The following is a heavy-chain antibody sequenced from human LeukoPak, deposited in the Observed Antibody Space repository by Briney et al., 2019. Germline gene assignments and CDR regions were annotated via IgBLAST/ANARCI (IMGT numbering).Heavy chain of an antibody. D-gene: IGHD1-7*01. CDR3: AREGRSNWNYSYYYYGMDV. J-gene: IGHJ6*02. V-gene: IGHV3-30-3*01. Sequence: GGSLRLSCAASGFTFSSYAMHWVRQAPGKGLEWVAVISYDGSNKYYADSVKGRFTISRDNSKNTLYLQMNSLRAEDTAVYYCAREGRSNWNYSYYYYGMDVWGQGTTVTVPS. CDR1: GFTFSSYA. CDR2: ISYDGSNK.